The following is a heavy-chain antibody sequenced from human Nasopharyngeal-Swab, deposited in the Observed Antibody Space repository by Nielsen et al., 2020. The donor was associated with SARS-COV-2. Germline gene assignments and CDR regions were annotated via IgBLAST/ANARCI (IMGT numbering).Heavy chain of an antibody. CDR1: GFTVSSNY. J-gene: IGHJ4*02. D-gene: IGHD1-1*01. CDR3: AKGLGYNWNDEGFDY. V-gene: IGHV3-53*01. CDR2: IYSGGST. Sequence: GESLKISCAASGFTVSSNYMSWVRQAPGKGLEWASVIYSGGSTYYADSVKGRFTISRDNSKNTLYLQMNSLRAEDTAVYYCAKGLGYNWNDEGFDYWGQGTLVTVSS.